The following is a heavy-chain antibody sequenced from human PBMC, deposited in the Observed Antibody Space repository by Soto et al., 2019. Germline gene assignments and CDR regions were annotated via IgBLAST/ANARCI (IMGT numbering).Heavy chain of an antibody. CDR1: GYRFNNYA. CDR3: ARAGGAMFGVGIDASHYYYGMDV. CDR2: ISAYNGAT. D-gene: IGHD3-3*01. Sequence: QVQLMQSGTEVKKPGASVKVSCKASGYRFNNYAITWVRRAPGQGLEWMGWISAYNGATNYAQNLQGRVAMTTDASTTTASMELKSLRSDDTAVYYCARAGGAMFGVGIDASHYYYGMDVWGQGTTVTVAS. V-gene: IGHV1-18*01. J-gene: IGHJ6*02.